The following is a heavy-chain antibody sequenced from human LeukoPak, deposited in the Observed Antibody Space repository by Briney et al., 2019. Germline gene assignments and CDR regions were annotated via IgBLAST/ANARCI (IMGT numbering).Heavy chain of an antibody. CDR2: INHSGST. CDR3: ARGRYDYFGIRGADSFDI. Sequence: SETLSLTCAVYGGSFSGYFWSWIRQPPGKGLEWIGEINHSGSTNYNPSLKSRVTISVDTSKNHFSLRLSSVTAADTAVYFCARGRYDYFGIRGADSFDIWGQGTMVTVSS. CDR1: GGSFSGYF. V-gene: IGHV4-34*01. J-gene: IGHJ3*02. D-gene: IGHD5-12*01.